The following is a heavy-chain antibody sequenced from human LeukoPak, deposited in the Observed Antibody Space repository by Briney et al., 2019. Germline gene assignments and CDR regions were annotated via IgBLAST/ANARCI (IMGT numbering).Heavy chain of an antibody. J-gene: IGHJ4*02. V-gene: IGHV3-30*02. CDR3: ANDGVYCSCASCYSDAGNDDY. CDR1: GGTFNSYD. CDR2: IRYDGGNK. D-gene: IGHD2-2*01. Sequence: GGSLRLSCTVSGGTFNSYDMNRIRQAPGKGLEWVAFIRYDGGNKYYADSVKGRFTISRDNSKNTLYLQMNSLRAEDTTVFYCANDGVYCSCASCYSDAGNDDYWGQGTLVTVSS.